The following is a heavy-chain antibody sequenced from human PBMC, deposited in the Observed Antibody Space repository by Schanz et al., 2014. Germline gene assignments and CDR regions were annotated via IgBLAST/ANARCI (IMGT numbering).Heavy chain of an antibody. Sequence: EAQLLESGGGLGQPGGSLRLSCAASGFTFSNHALSWVRQAPGKGLEWVSGIGGSGDSTHYAASEKGRFIVTRDNSKNTFYRQVNSLRAEVTAVYYCAKDQGRDRSRSYSYFAYWGQGTLATVSS. D-gene: IGHD3-10*01. CDR2: IGGSGDST. V-gene: IGHV3-23*01. CDR3: AKDQGRDRSRSYSYFAY. CDR1: GFTFSNHA. J-gene: IGHJ4*02.